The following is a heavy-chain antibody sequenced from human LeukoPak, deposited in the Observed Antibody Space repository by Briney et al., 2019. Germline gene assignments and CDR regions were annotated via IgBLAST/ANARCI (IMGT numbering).Heavy chain of an antibody. J-gene: IGHJ4*02. D-gene: IGHD6-19*01. CDR2: IRYDESDK. V-gene: IGHV3-30*02. CDR1: GFTFSSYS. CDR3: AKSRSGCLSF. Sequence: GGSLRLSCAASGFTFSSYSMNWVRQAPGKGLEWVAFIRYDESDKYYADSVRGRFTISRDNSKKTLHLQMNSLRAEDTAVYYCAKSRSGCLSFGGQGTLVIVSS.